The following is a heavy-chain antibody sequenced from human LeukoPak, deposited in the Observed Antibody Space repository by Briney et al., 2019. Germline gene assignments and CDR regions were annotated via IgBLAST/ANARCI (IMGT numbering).Heavy chain of an antibody. Sequence: SVKVSCKTSGGTCSSYTISWVRQAPGQGLEWMGRIIPILGIANYAQKFQGRVTITADKSTSTAYMELSSLRSEDTALYYSARGLTIFGVVINYMDVWGKGTTVTVSS. CDR3: ARGLTIFGVVINYMDV. J-gene: IGHJ6*03. CDR1: GGTCSSYT. V-gene: IGHV1-69*02. D-gene: IGHD3-3*01. CDR2: IIPILGIA.